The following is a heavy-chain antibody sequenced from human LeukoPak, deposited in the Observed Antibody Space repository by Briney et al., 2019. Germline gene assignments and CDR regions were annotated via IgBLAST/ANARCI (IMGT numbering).Heavy chain of an antibody. CDR2: IYCNGRT. CDR1: GDSIRSSNYY. J-gene: IGHJ1*01. CDR3: ARRRYYDGSGYLD. Sequence: SETLSLSCTVSGDSIRSSNYYWDWIRQPPGKGLEWMGSIYCNGRTYYNPSLGSRVSILIDTTNNHFSLKLSSMTAADTAVYYCARRRYYDGSGYLDWGQGTLVIVSS. D-gene: IGHD3-22*01. V-gene: IGHV4-39*02.